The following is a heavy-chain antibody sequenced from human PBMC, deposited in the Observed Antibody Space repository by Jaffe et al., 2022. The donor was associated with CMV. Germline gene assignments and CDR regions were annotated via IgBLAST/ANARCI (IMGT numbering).Heavy chain of an antibody. Sequence: QVQLQESGPGLVKPSETLSLTCTVSGGSISSYYWSWIRQPPGKGLEWIGYIYYSGSTNYNPSLKSRVTISVDTSKNQFSLKLSSVTAADTAVYYCARVQHSSGYYYGPYYYYYYMDVWGKGTTVTVSS. CDR2: IYYSGST. V-gene: IGHV4-59*01. CDR1: GGSISSYY. J-gene: IGHJ6*03. D-gene: IGHD3-22*01. CDR3: ARVQHSSGYYYGPYYYYYYMDV.